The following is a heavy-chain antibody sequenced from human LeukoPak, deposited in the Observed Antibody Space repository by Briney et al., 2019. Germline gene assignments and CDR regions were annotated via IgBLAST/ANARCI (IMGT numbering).Heavy chain of an antibody. D-gene: IGHD3-3*01. V-gene: IGHV3-53*01. CDR3: ARDGRDFWSGYYSFDY. J-gene: IGHJ4*02. Sequence: GGSLRLSCAASGFTVSSNYMSWVRQAPGKGLEWVSVIYSGGSTYYADSVKGRFTISRDNAKNSLYLQMNSLRAEDTAVYYCARDGRDFWSGYYSFDYWGQGTLVTVSS. CDR2: IYSGGST. CDR1: GFTVSSNY.